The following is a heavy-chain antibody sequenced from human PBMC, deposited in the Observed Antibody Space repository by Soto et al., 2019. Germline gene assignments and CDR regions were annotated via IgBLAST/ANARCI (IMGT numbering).Heavy chain of an antibody. CDR1: GLTFSDYY. Sequence: QVQLVESGGDLVKPGGSLRLSCAASGLTFSDYYMSWIRQNAGKGLEWVSYLTPSGHATVYADSVRVRFTISRDNNKHSLYLQMTSLRVEDTGVDYCARDIRGYGSYGGYLGQGTLGTVSS. CDR2: LTPSGHAT. V-gene: IGHV3-11*04. CDR3: ARDIRGYGSYGGY. J-gene: IGHJ4*02. D-gene: IGHD5-12*01.